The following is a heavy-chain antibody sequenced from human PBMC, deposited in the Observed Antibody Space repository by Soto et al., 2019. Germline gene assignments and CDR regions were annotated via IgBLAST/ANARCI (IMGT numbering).Heavy chain of an antibody. CDR3: AKDSVAVVGRGGCDY. D-gene: IGHD6-19*01. CDR2: ISHDGSNE. J-gene: IGHJ4*02. CDR1: GFTFSSYG. V-gene: IGHV3-30*18. Sequence: QVQLVESGGGVVQPGRSLRLSCAASGFTFSSYGMHWVRQAPGKGLECVAVISHDGSNEFYADSVKGRFTISRDNSKNTLYLQMNSLRAEDTAVYYCAKDSVAVVGRGGCDYWGQGTLVTVSS.